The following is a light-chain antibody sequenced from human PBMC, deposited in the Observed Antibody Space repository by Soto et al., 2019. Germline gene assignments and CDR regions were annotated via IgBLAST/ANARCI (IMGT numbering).Light chain of an antibody. V-gene: IGKV1-39*01. CDR3: HQTYSTPQT. J-gene: IGKJ1*01. Sequence: DLQMTQSPSSLSASVGDRVTITCRASQSISSYLNWYQFKPGKAPKLLIYGTSSLQSGVPSRFTGSGSGTDFTLTIRGLQPDDFATYYCHQTYSTPQTFGQGTKVEFK. CDR1: QSISSY. CDR2: GTS.